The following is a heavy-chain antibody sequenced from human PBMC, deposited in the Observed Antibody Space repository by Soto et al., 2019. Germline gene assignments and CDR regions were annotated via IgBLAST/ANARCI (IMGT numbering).Heavy chain of an antibody. CDR1: GYTFTSYG. J-gene: IGHJ6*02. V-gene: IGHV1-18*01. CDR2: ISAYNGNT. D-gene: IGHD1-7*01. CDR3: ARSPLDLYNPYYYYGMDV. Sequence: QVQLVQSGAEVKKPGASVKVSCKASGYTFTSYGISWVRQAPGQGLECMGGISAYNGNTNYAQKLQGRVTMTTDTSTSTAYMELRSLRSDDTAVYYCARSPLDLYNPYYYYGMDVWGQGTTVTVSS.